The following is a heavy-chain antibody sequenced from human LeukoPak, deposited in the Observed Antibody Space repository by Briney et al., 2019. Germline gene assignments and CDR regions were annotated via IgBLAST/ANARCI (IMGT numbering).Heavy chain of an antibody. D-gene: IGHD2-15*01. J-gene: IGHJ4*02. Sequence: ASVKVSCKASGYTFTGYYMHWVRQAPGQRLEWMGWINAGNGNTKYSQKFQGRVTITRDTSASTAYMELSSLRSEDTAVYYCARVWGPGYCSGGSCYPFDYWGQGTLVTVSS. CDR1: GYTFTGYY. V-gene: IGHV1-3*01. CDR2: INAGNGNT. CDR3: ARVWGPGYCSGGSCYPFDY.